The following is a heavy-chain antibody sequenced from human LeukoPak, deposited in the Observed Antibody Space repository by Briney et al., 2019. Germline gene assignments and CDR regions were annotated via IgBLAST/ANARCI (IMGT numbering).Heavy chain of an antibody. Sequence: GESLKISCKASRYSFTSNWIGWVRQLPGKGLEWMGIIFPADSDTRYSPSFQGQVSISADKSISTAYLQWSSLKASDTAIYYCARQGPSDYWGQGTLVTVSS. V-gene: IGHV5-51*01. CDR1: RYSFTSNW. CDR2: IFPADSDT. J-gene: IGHJ4*02. CDR3: ARQGPSDY.